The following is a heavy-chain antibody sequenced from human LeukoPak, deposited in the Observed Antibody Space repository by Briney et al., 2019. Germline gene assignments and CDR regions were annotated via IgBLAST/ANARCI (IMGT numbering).Heavy chain of an antibody. J-gene: IGHJ5*02. Sequence: RASVKVSCKASGYTFTGYYMHWVRQAPGQGLEWMGRINPNSGGTNYAQKFQGRVTMTRDTSISTAYMELSRLRSDDTAVYYCARGDDYVDWFDPWGQGTLVTVSS. CDR1: GYTFTGYY. CDR3: ARGDDYVDWFDP. CDR2: INPNSGGT. V-gene: IGHV1-2*06. D-gene: IGHD4-17*01.